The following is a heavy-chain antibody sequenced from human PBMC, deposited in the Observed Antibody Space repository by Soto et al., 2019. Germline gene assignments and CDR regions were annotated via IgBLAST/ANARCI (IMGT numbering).Heavy chain of an antibody. J-gene: IGHJ4*02. Sequence: PGGSLRLSCAASGFTFNNYAMSWVRQAPGKGLEWVSAISANGQGIYYADSVKGRFIISRDSSKNTVFLHMDSLTAEDTAVYYCAKDRNYPRDQFHNWGQGXLVTVSS. V-gene: IGHV3-23*01. CDR1: GFTFNNYA. D-gene: IGHD1-7*01. CDR3: AKDRNYPRDQFHN. CDR2: ISANGQGI.